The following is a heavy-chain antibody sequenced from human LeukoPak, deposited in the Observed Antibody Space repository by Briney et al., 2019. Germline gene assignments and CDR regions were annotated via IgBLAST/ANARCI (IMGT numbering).Heavy chain of an antibody. J-gene: IGHJ4*02. CDR1: GFTFSSYA. D-gene: IGHD5-12*01. Sequence: GGSLRLSCAASGFTFSSYAMSWVRQAPGKGLEWVSGIGASGGSTYYADSVKGRFTISRDNSKNTLYLQMNSLRAEDTAVYYCAKMASAYDYNDYWGQGTLVTVSS. CDR3: AKMASAYDYNDY. CDR2: IGASGGST. V-gene: IGHV3-23*01.